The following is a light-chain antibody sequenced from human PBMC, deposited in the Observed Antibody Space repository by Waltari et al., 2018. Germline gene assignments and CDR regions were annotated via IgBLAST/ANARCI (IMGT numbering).Light chain of an antibody. V-gene: IGKV3D-15*01. Sequence: EIVMTQSPATLSVSPGERATISCRASQSVSSNLAWYQQKPGQAPRLLIHGAFTRATGVPARFSGSGSGTEFTLTISSLQSEDLAVYYCQQYNQWPPYTFGQGTKLEIK. CDR2: GAF. CDR3: QQYNQWPPYT. CDR1: QSVSSN. J-gene: IGKJ2*01.